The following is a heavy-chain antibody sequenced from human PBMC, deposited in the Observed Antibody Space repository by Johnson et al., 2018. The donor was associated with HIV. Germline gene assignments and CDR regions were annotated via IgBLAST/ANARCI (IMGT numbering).Heavy chain of an antibody. CDR3: ARERGLGHALDI. D-gene: IGHD7-27*01. CDR1: GFTVSSNY. J-gene: IGHJ3*02. CDR2: IYSGDST. Sequence: VQLVESGGGLVQPGGSLRLSCAASGFTVSSNYMNWVRQAPGKGLDWVSLIYSGDSTYYADSVKGRFSISRDNSKNTLYLQMNSLRAEDTAVYYCARERGLGHALDIWGQGTMVTVSS. V-gene: IGHV3-66*01.